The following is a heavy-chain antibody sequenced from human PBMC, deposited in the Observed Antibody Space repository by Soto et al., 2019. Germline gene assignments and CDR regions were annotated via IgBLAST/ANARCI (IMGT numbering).Heavy chain of an antibody. J-gene: IGHJ4*02. CDR3: ARERSGDRDF. D-gene: IGHD5-12*01. CDR2: MNANSGNT. CDR1: GYTFNSYD. V-gene: IGHV1-8*01. Sequence: QVQLVKYGAEVKKPGASVKVSCKATGYTFNSYDINWVRQATGQGLEWMGWMNANSGNTGYAQKYQGRFTITRNTSISTAYMALRSLRSEDTAVYYCARERSGDRDFWGQGTRVTITS.